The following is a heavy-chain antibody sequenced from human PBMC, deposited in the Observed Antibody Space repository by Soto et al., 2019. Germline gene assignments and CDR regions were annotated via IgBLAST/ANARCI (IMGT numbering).Heavy chain of an antibody. Sequence: GGSLRLSCVGSGFTFSAAAIHWVRQAPGQGLEWIGRIRSKTNNYVTAYSASVEGRFTLSRDDSRNTTYLEMQSLRVEDTAVYFCTASPYWGQGTLVTLSS. CDR3: TASPY. J-gene: IGHJ4*02. CDR2: IRSKTNNYVT. V-gene: IGHV3-73*01. CDR1: GFTFSAAA.